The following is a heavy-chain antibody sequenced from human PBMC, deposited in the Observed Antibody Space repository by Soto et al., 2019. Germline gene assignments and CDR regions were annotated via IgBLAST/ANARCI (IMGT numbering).Heavy chain of an antibody. Sequence: PGGSLRLSCAASGFTFSSYAMSWVRQAPGKGLEWVSAISGSGGSTYYADSVKGRFTISRDNSKNTLYLQMNSLRAEDTAVYYCAKNEQWLVFRYNWFDPWGQGTLVTVSS. CDR2: ISGSGGST. J-gene: IGHJ5*02. CDR3: AKNEQWLVFRYNWFDP. CDR1: GFTFSSYA. V-gene: IGHV3-23*01. D-gene: IGHD6-19*01.